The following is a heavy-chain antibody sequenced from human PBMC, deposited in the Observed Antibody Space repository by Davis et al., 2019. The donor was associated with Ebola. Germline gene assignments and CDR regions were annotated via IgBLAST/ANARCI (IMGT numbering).Heavy chain of an antibody. J-gene: IGHJ3*02. CDR1: GYSFTSYW. Sequence: GESLKISCKGSGYSFTSYWIGWVRQMPGKGLEWMGIIYPGDSDTRYSPSFQGQVTISADKSISTAYLQWSSLKASDTAMYYCSLPRGYCSSTSCYELDAFDIWGQGTMVTVSS. CDR3: SLPRGYCSSTSCYELDAFDI. CDR2: IYPGDSDT. D-gene: IGHD2-2*01. V-gene: IGHV5-51*01.